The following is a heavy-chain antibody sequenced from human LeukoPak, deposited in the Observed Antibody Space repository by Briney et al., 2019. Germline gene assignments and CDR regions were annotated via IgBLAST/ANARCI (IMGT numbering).Heavy chain of an antibody. Sequence: GASVKVSCKASGYTFTGYCMHWVRQAPGQGLEWMGWINPNSGGTNYAQKFQGRVTMTRDTSISTAYMELSRLRSDDTAVYYCARAAGSSGYYQNDYWGQGTLVTVSS. CDR2: INPNSGGT. V-gene: IGHV1-2*02. J-gene: IGHJ4*02. CDR1: GYTFTGYC. D-gene: IGHD3-22*01. CDR3: ARAAGSSGYYQNDY.